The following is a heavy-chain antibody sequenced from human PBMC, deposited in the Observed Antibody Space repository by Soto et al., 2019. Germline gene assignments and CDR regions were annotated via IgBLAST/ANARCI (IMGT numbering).Heavy chain of an antibody. CDR1: DDSIGPYY. Sequence: QEQLRESGPGLVKPSETLSLTCSISDDSIGPYYWTWIRQTPRKELQWIGYVYTSGSTKYNSSLKGRVAISLDASNSQFSLTMSSVPAADTGVYYCAREVVGNTWPGIFDSWGRGTLVVVSS. V-gene: IGHV4-4*08. CDR2: VYTSGST. CDR3: AREVVGNTWPGIFDS. J-gene: IGHJ4*02.